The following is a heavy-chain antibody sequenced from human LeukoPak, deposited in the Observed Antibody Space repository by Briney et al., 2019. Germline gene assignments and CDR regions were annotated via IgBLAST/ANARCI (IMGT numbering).Heavy chain of an antibody. CDR3: ARSSVFTGHFDY. Sequence: GASVKVSCKASGYTFTSCYMHWVRQAPGQGLEWMGGIIPIFGTANYAQKFQGRVTITADESTSTAYMELSSLRSEDTAVYYCARSSVFTGHFDYGGQGTLVTVSS. J-gene: IGHJ4*02. D-gene: IGHD3-10*01. CDR2: IIPIFGTA. CDR1: GYTFTSCY. V-gene: IGHV1-69*13.